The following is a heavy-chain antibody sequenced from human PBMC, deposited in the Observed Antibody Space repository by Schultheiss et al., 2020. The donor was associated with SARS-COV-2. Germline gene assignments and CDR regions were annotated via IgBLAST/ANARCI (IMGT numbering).Heavy chain of an antibody. V-gene: IGHV3-21*01. CDR3: ARDYSGSYYLGY. CDR1: GFTFSNAW. J-gene: IGHJ4*02. Sequence: GESLKISCAASGFTFSNAWMSWVRQAPGKGLEWVSSISSSSSYIYYADSVKGRFTISRDNAKNSLYLQMNSLRAEDTAVYYCARDYSGSYYLGYWGQGTLVTVSS. D-gene: IGHD1-26*01. CDR2: ISSSSSYI.